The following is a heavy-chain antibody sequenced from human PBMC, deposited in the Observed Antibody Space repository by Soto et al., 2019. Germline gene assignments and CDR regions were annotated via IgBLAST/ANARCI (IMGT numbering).Heavy chain of an antibody. D-gene: IGHD2-8*02. CDR2: IIVGGST. CDR3: AKATATGGGAFDI. Sequence: PGGSLRLSCAASGFTCSSYDMSWVRHAPGKGLEWVSTIIVGGSTYYVDSAKGRFTISRDNSKNTVYLQMNSLTAGDTALYYCAKATATGGGAFDICGQGTMVT. V-gene: IGHV3-23*01. CDR1: GFTCSSYD. J-gene: IGHJ3*02.